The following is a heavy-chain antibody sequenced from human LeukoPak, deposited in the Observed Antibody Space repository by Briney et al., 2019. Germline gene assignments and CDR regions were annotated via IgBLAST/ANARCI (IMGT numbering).Heavy chain of an antibody. V-gene: IGHV3-33*01. D-gene: IGHD4-17*01. CDR1: GFTFTNYG. CDR2: IWHDGNNR. J-gene: IGHJ4*02. CDR3: ARDSTETPLQY. Sequence: GRSLRLSCAASGFTFTNYGMHWVRQAPGTRLEWVAMIWHDGNNRYYADSVRGRFTISRDNCRNTVSLQMNSLRVEDSGLYYCARDSTETPLQYWGQGALVAVSS.